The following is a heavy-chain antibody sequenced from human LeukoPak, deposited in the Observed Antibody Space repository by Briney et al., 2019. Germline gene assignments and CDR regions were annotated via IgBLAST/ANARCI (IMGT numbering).Heavy chain of an antibody. CDR3: ARHFCSGGSCYSLQYYFDY. V-gene: IGHV3-48*04. J-gene: IGHJ4*02. CDR2: ISSGGSTI. Sequence: PGGSLRLSCAASGFTFSSYAMSWVRQAPGKGLEWVSYISSGGSTIYYADSVKGRFTISRDNAKNSLYLQMNSLRAEDTAVYYCARHFCSGGSCYSLQYYFDYWGQGTLVTVSS. D-gene: IGHD2-15*01. CDR1: GFTFSSYA.